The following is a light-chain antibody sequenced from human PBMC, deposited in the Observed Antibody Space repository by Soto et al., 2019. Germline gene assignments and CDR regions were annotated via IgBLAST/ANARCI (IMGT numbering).Light chain of an antibody. CDR2: DAV. CDR3: QQYYDTPRT. V-gene: IGKV3-20*01. J-gene: IGKJ1*01. CDR1: QSVTGTN. Sequence: IVLTQSPVTLSLSPGEGATLSCRASQSVTGTNLAWYQQRAGQAPRLLIYDAVRRATGIPDRFSGSGSGTDFTLTISSLQAEDVALYYCQQYYDTPRTFGQGTKVEIK.